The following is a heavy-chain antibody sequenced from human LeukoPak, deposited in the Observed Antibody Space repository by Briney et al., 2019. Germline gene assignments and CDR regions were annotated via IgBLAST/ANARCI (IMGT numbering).Heavy chain of an antibody. CDR1: GGSISSYY. D-gene: IGHD1-1*01. Sequence: PSETLSLTCTVSGGSISSYYWSWIRQPAGKGLEWIGRLCLSADTNYKPSLKSRVTMSADMSNNEISLKLSSVTAADTAVYYCATGISVFDYWGQGLLVTVSS. CDR3: ATGISVFDY. V-gene: IGHV4-4*07. J-gene: IGHJ4*02. CDR2: LCLSADT.